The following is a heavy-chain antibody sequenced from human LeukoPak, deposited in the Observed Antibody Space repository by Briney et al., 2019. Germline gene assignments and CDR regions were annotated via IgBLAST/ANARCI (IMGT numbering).Heavy chain of an antibody. CDR3: TRGREYSYGYNPAAEYFQH. CDR1: GFTFGDYA. V-gene: IGHV3-49*04. Sequence: GGSLRLSCTASGFTFGDYAMSWVRQAPGKGLEGVGFIRSKAYGRTTEYAASVKGRFTISRDDSKSIAYLQMNSLKTEDTAVYYCTRGREYSYGYNPAAEYFQHWGQGTLVTVSS. D-gene: IGHD5-18*01. CDR2: IRSKAYGRTT. J-gene: IGHJ1*01.